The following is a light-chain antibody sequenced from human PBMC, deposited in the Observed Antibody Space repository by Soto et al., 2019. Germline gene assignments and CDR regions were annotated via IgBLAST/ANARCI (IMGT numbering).Light chain of an antibody. CDR1: SSDVGGSNY. CDR2: DVS. J-gene: IGLJ2*01. V-gene: IGLV2-14*03. Sequence: QSALTQPASVSGSPGQSITISCSGTSSDVGGSNYVSWYQQHPGEAPKLIIYDVSYRPSGVSNRFSGSKSGNTASLTISGLQADDEAHYFCSSYTSSAPGVLFGGGTKLTVL. CDR3: SSYTSSAPGVL.